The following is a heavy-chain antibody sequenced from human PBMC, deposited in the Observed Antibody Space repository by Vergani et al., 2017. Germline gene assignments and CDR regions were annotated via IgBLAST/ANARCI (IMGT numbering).Heavy chain of an antibody. CDR3: ANSYSWRFDY. CDR1: GGTFSSYV. D-gene: IGHD2-15*01. J-gene: IGHJ4*02. V-gene: IGHV1-69*06. CDR2: IIPNFGTT. Sequence: QVQLVQSGAEVKKPGSSVKVSCKASGGTFSSYVLSWVRQAPGQGLEWMGGIIPNFGTTYYAQKFQGRVTITADKSTSTAYMELSSLRSEDTAVYYCANSYSWRFDYWGQGTLVTVSS.